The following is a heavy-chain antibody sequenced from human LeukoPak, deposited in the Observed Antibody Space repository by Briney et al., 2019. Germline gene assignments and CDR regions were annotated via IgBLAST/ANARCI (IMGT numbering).Heavy chain of an antibody. CDR3: TRTGMIDTRYTPNPRGYSGYDFDY. D-gene: IGHD5-12*01. V-gene: IGHV3-49*03. CDR1: GFTFGDYA. CDR2: IRSKAYGGTT. J-gene: IGHJ4*02. Sequence: PGGSLRLSCTASGFTFGDYAMSWFRQAPGKGLEWVGFIRSKAYGGTTEYAASVKGRFTISRDDSKSIAYLQMNSLKTEDTAVYYCTRTGMIDTRYTPNPRGYSGYDFDYWGQGTLVTVSS.